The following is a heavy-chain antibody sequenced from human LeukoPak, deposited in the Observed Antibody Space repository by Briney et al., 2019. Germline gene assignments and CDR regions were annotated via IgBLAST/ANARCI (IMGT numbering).Heavy chain of an antibody. V-gene: IGHV3-74*01. J-gene: IGHJ5*02. Sequence: GGSLRLSCTASGFTFSSFWMHWVRQVPGKGLVWVARIRGDGRSTTYADSVKGRFTISRDNSKNTLYLQMSSLRAEDTAVYYCVKFKLDPWGQGTLVTVSS. CDR2: IRGDGRST. CDR3: VKFKLDP. CDR1: GFTFSSFW.